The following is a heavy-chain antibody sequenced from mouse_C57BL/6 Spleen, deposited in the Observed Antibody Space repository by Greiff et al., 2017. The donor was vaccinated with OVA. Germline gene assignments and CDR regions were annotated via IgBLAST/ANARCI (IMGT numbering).Heavy chain of an antibody. J-gene: IGHJ4*01. CDR3: ATLTHYAMDY. CDR1: GYTFTSYW. V-gene: IGHV1-52*01. Sequence: QVQLQQPGAELVRPGSLVKLSCKASGYTFTSYWMHWVKQRPIQGLEWIGNIDPSDSDTHYNQKFKDKATLTVDKSSSTAYMQLSSLTSEDSAVYYCATLTHYAMDYWGQGTSVTVSA. D-gene: IGHD1-2*01. CDR2: IDPSDSDT.